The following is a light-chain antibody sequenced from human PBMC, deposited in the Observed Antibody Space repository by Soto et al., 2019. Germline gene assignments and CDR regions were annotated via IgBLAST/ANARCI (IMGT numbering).Light chain of an antibody. Sequence: DIQMTQSPSSVSASVGDRVTISCRASQGITSWLAWYQQKPGRAPKLLIYAASTLQSGVPSRFSGSGSGTDFTVTISSLQPEDFATDYCQQATSFPRTFGQGTKVEIK. J-gene: IGKJ1*01. CDR1: QGITSW. CDR3: QQATSFPRT. CDR2: AAS. V-gene: IGKV1-12*01.